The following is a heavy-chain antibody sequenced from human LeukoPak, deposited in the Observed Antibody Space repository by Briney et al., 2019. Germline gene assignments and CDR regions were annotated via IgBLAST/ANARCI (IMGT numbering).Heavy chain of an antibody. J-gene: IGHJ3*02. V-gene: IGHV3-66*01. Sequence: GGSLRLSCAASGFTVSSNYMSWVRQAPGKGLEWVSVIYSGGSTYYADSVKGRFTISRDNSKNTLYLQMNSLRAEDTAVYYCARVITMVRGVIITKTGDAFDIWGQGTMVTVSS. CDR3: ARVITMVRGVIITKTGDAFDI. CDR2: IYSGGST. D-gene: IGHD3-10*01. CDR1: GFTVSSNY.